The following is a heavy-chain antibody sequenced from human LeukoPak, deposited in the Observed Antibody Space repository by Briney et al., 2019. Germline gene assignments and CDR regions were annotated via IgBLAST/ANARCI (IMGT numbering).Heavy chain of an antibody. V-gene: IGHV3-7*01. Sequence: HAGGSLRLSCAASGFTFSSYWMSWFRQAPGKGLEWVANINQDGGEKYYVDSVKGRFTISRDNAKNSLYLQMNSLRAEDTAVYHCATGRSCTTCYLPDYWGQGTLVTVSS. CDR2: INQDGGEK. J-gene: IGHJ4*02. CDR1: GFTFSSYW. CDR3: ATGRSCTTCYLPDY. D-gene: IGHD2-2*01.